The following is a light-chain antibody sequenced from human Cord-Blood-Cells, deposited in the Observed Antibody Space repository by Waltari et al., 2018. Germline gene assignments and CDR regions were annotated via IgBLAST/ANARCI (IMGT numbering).Light chain of an antibody. Sequence: DIQMTQSPSSLSASVGDRVPLTCRASPSISSYLNWYQQKPGKAPKLLIYAASSLQSGVPSRFSGSGSGTDFTLTISSLQPEDFATYYCQQSYSTPRTFGQGTKVEIK. J-gene: IGKJ1*01. V-gene: IGKV1-39*01. CDR3: QQSYSTPRT. CDR1: PSISSY. CDR2: AAS.